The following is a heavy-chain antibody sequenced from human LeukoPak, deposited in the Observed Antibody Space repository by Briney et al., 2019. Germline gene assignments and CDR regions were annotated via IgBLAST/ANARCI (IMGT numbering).Heavy chain of an antibody. CDR1: GGSISSYY. CDR2: IYTSGST. D-gene: IGHD3-22*01. J-gene: IGHJ4*02. V-gene: IGHV4-4*07. Sequence: SETLSLTCTVSGGSISSYYWSWIRQPAGKGLGWIGRIYTSGSTNYNPSLKSRVTMSVDTSKNQFSLKLSSVTAADTAVYYCAREGYYYDSSGYYLFDYWGQGTLVTVSS. CDR3: AREGYYYDSSGYYLFDY.